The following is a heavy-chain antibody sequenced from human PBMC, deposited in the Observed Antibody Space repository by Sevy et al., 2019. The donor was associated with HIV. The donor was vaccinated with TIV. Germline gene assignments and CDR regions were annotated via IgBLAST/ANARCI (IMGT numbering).Heavy chain of an antibody. V-gene: IGHV1-18*01. D-gene: IGHD3-3*01. CDR1: GYSFNMYG. Sequence: ASVKVSCKTSGYSFNMYGISWVRQAPGQGLEWMGCISAYTGDRDYRQRFRGRVTMTTDASTNTAYMELRRLTSDDTAVYYCARHRPQGVVIIPGSGYHYGADFWGQGTIVTVSS. J-gene: IGHJ6*02. CDR2: ISAYTGDR. CDR3: ARHRPQGVVIIPGSGYHYGADF.